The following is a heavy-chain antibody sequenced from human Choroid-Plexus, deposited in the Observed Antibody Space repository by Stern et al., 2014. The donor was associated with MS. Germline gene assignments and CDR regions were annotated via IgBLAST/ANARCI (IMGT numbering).Heavy chain of an antibody. Sequence: QLVQSGAEVKKPGASVKVSCKTSGYIFTGYYIHWVRQAPGQGLEWMAWINPNTGGTKYAQKFQGRVAMSRDTSISTAYVELSSLTSDDTAVYYCARDQRGITIFGVVTDYYYLGMDVWGQGTTVTVSS. CDR1: GYIFTGYY. CDR2: INPNTGGT. CDR3: ARDQRGITIFGVVTDYYYLGMDV. J-gene: IGHJ6*02. V-gene: IGHV1-2*02. D-gene: IGHD3-3*01.